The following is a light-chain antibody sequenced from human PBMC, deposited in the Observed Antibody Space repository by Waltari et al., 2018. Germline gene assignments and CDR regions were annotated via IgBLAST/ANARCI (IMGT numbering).Light chain of an antibody. CDR1: QSVSSY. J-gene: IGKJ2*01. Sequence: EIVLTQSPATLSLSPGERATLSCRASQSVSSYLAWYQQKPGQAPRLLIYDVSNRATGIPARFSGSGSGTAFTLTISSLEPEDFAVYYCQERSDWPPTFGQGTKLEIK. CDR3: QERSDWPPT. V-gene: IGKV3-11*01. CDR2: DVS.